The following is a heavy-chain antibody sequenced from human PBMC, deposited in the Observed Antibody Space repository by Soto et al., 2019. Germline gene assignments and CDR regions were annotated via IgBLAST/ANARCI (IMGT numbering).Heavy chain of an antibody. CDR3: ARAPSLLAFGELLHPDY. CDR1: GFTFSSYS. D-gene: IGHD3-10*01. J-gene: IGHJ4*02. CDR2: ISSSSSYI. Sequence: PGGSLRLSCAASGFTFSSYSMNWVRQAPGKGLEWVSSISSSSSYIYYADSVKGRFTISRDNAKNSLYLQMNSLRAEDTAVYYCARAPSLLAFGELLHPDYWGQGTLVTVSS. V-gene: IGHV3-21*01.